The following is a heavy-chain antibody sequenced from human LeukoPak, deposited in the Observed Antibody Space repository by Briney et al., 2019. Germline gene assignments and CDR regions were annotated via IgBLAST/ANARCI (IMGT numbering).Heavy chain of an antibody. CDR2: IHYSGSA. Sequence: SETLSLTCTVSGGPIRTYQWSWIRQPPGKGLEWIGNIHYSGSANYNPSLKSRVTISVDTSKNQFSLKLSSVTAADTAVYYCARETSQKGAHYMDVWGKGTTVTISS. D-gene: IGHD3-16*01. CDR1: GGPIRTYQ. CDR3: ARETSQKGAHYMDV. J-gene: IGHJ6*03. V-gene: IGHV4-59*12.